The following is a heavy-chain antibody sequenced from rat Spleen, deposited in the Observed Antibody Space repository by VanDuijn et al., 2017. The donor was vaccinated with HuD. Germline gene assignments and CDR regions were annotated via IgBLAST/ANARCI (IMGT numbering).Heavy chain of an antibody. D-gene: IGHD1-9*01. V-gene: IGHV5-7*01. CDR3: ARRHYGYTDYFDY. Sequence: EVQLVESDGGLVQPGRSLKLSCAASGFTFSDYNMAWVRQAPKKGLEWVATISSDGRRNYYRDSVRGRFTISRDDAKSTLYLQMDSLRSEDTATYYCARRHYGYTDYFDYWGQGVMVTVSS. CDR2: ISSDGRRN. CDR1: GFTFSDYN. J-gene: IGHJ2*01.